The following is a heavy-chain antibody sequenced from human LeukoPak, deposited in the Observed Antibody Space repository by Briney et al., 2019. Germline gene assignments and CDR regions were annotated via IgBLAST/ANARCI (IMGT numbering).Heavy chain of an antibody. Sequence: SVKVSCKASGGTFNSYAISWVRQAPGQGLEWMGGIIPIFGTANYAQKFQGRVTITADESTSTAYMELSSLRSEDTAVYYCASSTLDYYDSSGYYWGGYWGQGTLVTVSS. CDR3: ASSTLDYYDSSGYYWGGY. V-gene: IGHV1-69*01. CDR1: GGTFNSYA. J-gene: IGHJ4*02. CDR2: IIPIFGTA. D-gene: IGHD3-22*01.